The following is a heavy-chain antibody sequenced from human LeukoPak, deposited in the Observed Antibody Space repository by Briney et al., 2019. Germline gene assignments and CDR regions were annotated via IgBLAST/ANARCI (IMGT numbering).Heavy chain of an antibody. CDR2: ISAYNGNT. CDR1: GYTFTGYY. D-gene: IGHD3-22*01. Sequence: ASVKVSCKASGYTFTGYYMHWVRQAPGQGLEWMGWISAYNGNTNYAQKLQGRVTMTTDTSTSTAYMELRSLRSDDTAVYYCARGASYYDSSGYNVDAFDIWGQGTMVTVSS. V-gene: IGHV1-18*04. J-gene: IGHJ3*02. CDR3: ARGASYYDSSGYNVDAFDI.